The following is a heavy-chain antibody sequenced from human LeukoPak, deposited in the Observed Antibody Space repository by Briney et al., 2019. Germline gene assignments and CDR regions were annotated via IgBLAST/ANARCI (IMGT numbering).Heavy chain of an antibody. CDR3: ARVPLLRGYSGYDSLRGWFDP. CDR2: IIPIFGTA. J-gene: IGHJ5*02. V-gene: IGHV1-69*06. D-gene: IGHD5-12*01. Sequence: SVKVSCKASGGTFSSYAISWVRQAPGQGLEWMGGIIPIFGTANYAQKFQGRVTITADKSTSTAYMELSSLRSEDTAVYYCARVPLLRGYSGYDSLRGWFDPWGQGTLVTVSS. CDR1: GGTFSSYA.